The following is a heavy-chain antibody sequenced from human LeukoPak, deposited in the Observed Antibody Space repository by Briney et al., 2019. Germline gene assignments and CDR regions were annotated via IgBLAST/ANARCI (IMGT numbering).Heavy chain of an antibody. CDR3: AKDSSGYYGAFDI. J-gene: IGHJ3*02. CDR2: ISGSGGST. Sequence: GGSLRLSCAASGFTFSSYAMSWVRQAPGKGVEGVSAISGSGGSTYYAHSVKGRFTISIDNSKNTLYLQMNSLRAEDTAVYYCAKDSSGYYGAFDIWGQGTMVTVSS. V-gene: IGHV3-23*01. CDR1: GFTFSSYA. D-gene: IGHD3-22*01.